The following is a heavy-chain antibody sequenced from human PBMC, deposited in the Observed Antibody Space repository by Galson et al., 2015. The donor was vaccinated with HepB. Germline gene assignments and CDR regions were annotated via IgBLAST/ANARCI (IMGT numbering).Heavy chain of an antibody. CDR2: IYPGDSDT. J-gene: IGHJ2*01. CDR3: ARHVRSYGAHAYWYFDL. V-gene: IGHV5-51*01. CDR1: GYSFTSYW. Sequence: QSGAEVKKPGESLKISCKGSGYSFTSYWIGWVRQMPGKGLEWMGIIYPGDSDTRYSPSFQGQVTISADKSISTAYLQWSSLKASDTAMYYCARHVRSYGAHAYWYFDLWGRGTLVTVSS. D-gene: IGHD4-17*01.